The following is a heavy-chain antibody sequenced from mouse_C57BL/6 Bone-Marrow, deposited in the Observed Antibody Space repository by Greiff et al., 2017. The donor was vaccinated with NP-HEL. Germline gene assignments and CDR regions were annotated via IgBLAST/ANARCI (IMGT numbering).Heavy chain of an antibody. CDR2: INPSTGGT. Sequence: DVKLVESGPELVKPGASVKISCKASGYSFTGYYMNWVKQSPEKSLEWIGEINPSTGGTTYNQKFKAKATLTVDKSSSTAYMQLKSLTSEDSAVYYCASPPYYGSFHWYFDVWGTGTTVTVSS. CDR3: ASPPYYGSFHWYFDV. V-gene: IGHV1-42*01. D-gene: IGHD1-1*01. CDR1: GYSFTGYY. J-gene: IGHJ1*03.